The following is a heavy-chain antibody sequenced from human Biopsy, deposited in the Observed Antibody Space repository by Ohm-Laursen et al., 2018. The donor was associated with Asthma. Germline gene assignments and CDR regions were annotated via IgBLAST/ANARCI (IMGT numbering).Heavy chain of an antibody. CDR2: INTNSGTP. D-gene: IGHD5-12*01. CDR1: GYTFNSVA. V-gene: IGHV7-4-1*01. Sequence: ASVKVSCKASGYTFNSVAVMWVRQAPGQGLEWMGWINTNSGTPTYVQGFSGRFVFSLVPSVTTAYLQIDSLRSEDTGVYYCTRAGSTFVADYWGQGTLVTVSS. CDR3: TRAGSTFVADY. J-gene: IGHJ4*01.